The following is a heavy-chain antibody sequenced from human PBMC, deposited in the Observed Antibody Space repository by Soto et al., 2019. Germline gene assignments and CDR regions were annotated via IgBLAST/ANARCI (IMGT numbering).Heavy chain of an antibody. D-gene: IGHD3-10*01. Sequence: ASVKVSCKASGYTFTSYGISWVRQAPGQGLEWMGWISAYNGNTNYAQKLQGRVTMTTDTSTSTAYMELRSLRSDDTAVYYCARDNPTPITMVRGVIKNFDYWGQGTLVTVSS. CDR3: ARDNPTPITMVRGVIKNFDY. CDR2: ISAYNGNT. V-gene: IGHV1-18*01. J-gene: IGHJ4*02. CDR1: GYTFTSYG.